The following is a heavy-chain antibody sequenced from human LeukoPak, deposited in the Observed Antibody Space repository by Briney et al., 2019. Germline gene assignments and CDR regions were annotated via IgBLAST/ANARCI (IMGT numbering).Heavy chain of an antibody. CDR1: GYTFTGYY. D-gene: IGHD1-26*01. J-gene: IGHJ1*01. CDR3: AREAPSGSYYIPEYFQH. V-gene: IGHV1-2*02. CDR2: INPNSGGT. Sequence: ASVKVSSKASGYTFTGYYMHWVRQAPGQGLEWMGWINPNSGGTNYAQKFQGRVTMTRDTSISTAYMELSRLRSDDTAVYYCAREAPSGSYYIPEYFQHWGQGTLVTVSS.